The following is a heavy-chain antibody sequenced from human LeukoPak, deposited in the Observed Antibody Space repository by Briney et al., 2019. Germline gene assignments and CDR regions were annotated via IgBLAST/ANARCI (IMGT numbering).Heavy chain of an antibody. CDR2: IYYSGST. D-gene: IGHD2-2*01. J-gene: IGHJ4*02. CDR1: GGSISSSSHY. Sequence: SETLSLTCTVSGGSISSSSHYWGWIRQPPGKGLEWIGSIYYSGSTYYTPSLKSRVTISVDTSKNQFSLKLSSVTAADTAVYYCARDNCSSTSCRKKFDYWGQGTLVTVSS. CDR3: ARDNCSSTSCRKKFDY. V-gene: IGHV4-39*07.